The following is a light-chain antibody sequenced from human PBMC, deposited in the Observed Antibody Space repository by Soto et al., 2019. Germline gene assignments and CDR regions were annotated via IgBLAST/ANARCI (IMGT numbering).Light chain of an antibody. V-gene: IGLV2-14*01. CDR2: DVS. J-gene: IGLJ2*01. CDR1: SSDVGAYNY. CDR3: SSYTSSSTLV. Sequence: QSALTQPASVSGSPGQSITLSCTGTSSDVGAYNYVSWYQQHPGKAPKLMIYDVSNRPSGVSSRFSGSKSGNTAPLTISRLQAEDAADYYCSSYTSSSTLVFGGGTKVTVL.